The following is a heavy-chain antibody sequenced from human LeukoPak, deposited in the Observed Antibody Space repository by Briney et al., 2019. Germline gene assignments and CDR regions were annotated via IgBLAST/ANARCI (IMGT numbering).Heavy chain of an antibody. D-gene: IGHD6-6*01. V-gene: IGHV4-39*07. J-gene: IGHJ4*02. CDR1: GGSISSGSYY. Sequence: SETLSLTCTVSGGSISSGSYYWGWIRQPPGKGLEWIGSIYHSGSTYYNPSLKSRVTISVDTSKNQFSLKLSSVTAADTAVYYCARDLVEYSSSYVDYWGQGTLVTVSS. CDR3: ARDLVEYSSSYVDY. CDR2: IYHSGST.